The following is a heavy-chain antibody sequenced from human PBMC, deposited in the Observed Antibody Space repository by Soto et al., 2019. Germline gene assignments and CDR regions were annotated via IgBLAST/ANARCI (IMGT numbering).Heavy chain of an antibody. J-gene: IGHJ3*02. D-gene: IGHD2-15*01. CDR2: IYYSGTT. Sequence: LQESGPGLVKPSETLSLTCSVSGGSISSGDYFWSWLRQPPGKGLEWIGNIYYSGTTYSNPSLKSRVTISVDTSKNQFSLKVTSVTAADTAVYYCARQGIARDHAFDIWGLGTMVTVSS. CDR1: GGSISSGDYF. CDR3: ARQGIARDHAFDI. V-gene: IGHV4-30-4*01.